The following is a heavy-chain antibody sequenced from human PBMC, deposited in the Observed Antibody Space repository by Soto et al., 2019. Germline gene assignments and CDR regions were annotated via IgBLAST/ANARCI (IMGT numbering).Heavy chain of an antibody. CDR3: TRNASRDSSARGWFDP. CDR1: GFTFRSFT. CDR2: ISSNSAYI. J-gene: IGHJ5*02. D-gene: IGHD6-13*01. Sequence: GGSLRLSCAASGFTFRSFTMNWVRQAPGKGLERVSTISSNSAYIYYTDALRGRFTISRDNAKNSLHLQMNSLRAEDTAVYYCTRNASRDSSARGWFDPWGPGTLVTVSS. V-gene: IGHV3-21*01.